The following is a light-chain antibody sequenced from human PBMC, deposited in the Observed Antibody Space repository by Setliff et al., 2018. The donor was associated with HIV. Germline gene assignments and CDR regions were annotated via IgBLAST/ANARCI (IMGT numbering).Light chain of an antibody. V-gene: IGKV1-39*01. CDR3: QQSYSNTET. J-gene: IGKJ1*01. Sequence: DIQMTQSPSSLSASVGDRVTITCRASQSISSYLNWYQQKPGKAPKPLIYAASTLQSGVPSRFSGSGSGTDFTLTISSLQPEDFATYYCQQSYSNTETFGQGTKVDIK. CDR2: AAS. CDR1: QSISSY.